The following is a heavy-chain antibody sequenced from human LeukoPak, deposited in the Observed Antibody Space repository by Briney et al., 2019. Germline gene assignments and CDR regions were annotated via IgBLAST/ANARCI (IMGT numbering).Heavy chain of an antibody. Sequence: ASVKVSCKASGYTFTGYYMHWVRQAPGQGLEWMGWISPNSGGTNYAQKFQGRVTMTRDTSISTAYMELSSLRSDDTAVYYCARDFSTRHIVVPWEDAFDIWGQGTMVTVSS. V-gene: IGHV1-2*02. CDR1: GYTFTGYY. J-gene: IGHJ3*02. D-gene: IGHD2-2*01. CDR3: ARDFSTRHIVVPWEDAFDI. CDR2: ISPNSGGT.